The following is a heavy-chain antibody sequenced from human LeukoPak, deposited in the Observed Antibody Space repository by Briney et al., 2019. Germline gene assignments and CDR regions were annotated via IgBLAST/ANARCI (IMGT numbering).Heavy chain of an antibody. D-gene: IGHD6-6*01. CDR2: ISWNSGSI. CDR1: GFTFDDYA. Sequence: PGGSLRLSCAASGFTFDDYAMHWVRQAPGKGLEWVSDISWNSGSIGYADSVKGRFTISRDNAKNSLYLQMNSLRAEDTALYYCAKDRVAAPPFVYFQHWGQGTLVTVSS. J-gene: IGHJ1*01. CDR3: AKDRVAAPPFVYFQH. V-gene: IGHV3-9*01.